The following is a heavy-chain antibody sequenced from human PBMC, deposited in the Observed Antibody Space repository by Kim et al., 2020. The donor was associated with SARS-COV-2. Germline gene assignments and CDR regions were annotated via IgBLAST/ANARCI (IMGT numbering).Heavy chain of an antibody. Sequence: SETLSLTCTVSGDSINSGDYYWSWIRQPPGKGLEWIGYIYYIGSAYYNPSLKSRVTMSVDTSKNQFSLKLSSVTAADTAVYYFARDPITTLSTTAIAYWGQGTLVTVSS. D-gene: IGHD4-4*01. CDR3: ARDPITTLSTTAIAY. V-gene: IGHV4-30-4*01. CDR2: IYYIGSA. J-gene: IGHJ4*02. CDR1: GDSINSGDYY.